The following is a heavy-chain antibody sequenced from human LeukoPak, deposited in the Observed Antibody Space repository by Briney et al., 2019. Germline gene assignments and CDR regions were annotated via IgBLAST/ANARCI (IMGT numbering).Heavy chain of an antibody. V-gene: IGHV4-59*08. J-gene: IGHJ4*02. Sequence: SETLSLTCTASGGSISSYYWSWIRQPPGKGLEWIGYIYYSGSTNYNPSLKSRVTISVDTSKNQFSLKLSSVTAADTAVYYCARHYYDSSGYDYWGQGTLVTVSS. CDR1: GGSISSYY. CDR2: IYYSGST. D-gene: IGHD3-22*01. CDR3: ARHYYDSSGYDY.